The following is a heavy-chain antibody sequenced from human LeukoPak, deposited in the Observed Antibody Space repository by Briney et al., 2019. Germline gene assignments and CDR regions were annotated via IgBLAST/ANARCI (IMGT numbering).Heavy chain of an antibody. CDR2: TVSEIDGGTT. CDR3: TTDEDWNYARKDV. V-gene: IGHV3-15*04. Sequence: GGSLRLSCAASGFTFNYAWMSWVRQVPGKGLEWVGQTVSEIDGGTTDYATPVKGRFTISRDDSKSTLYLQMNSLKIEDTAVCYCTTDEDWNYARKDVWGQGATVIVSS. CDR1: GFTFNYAW. D-gene: IGHD1-7*01. J-gene: IGHJ6*02.